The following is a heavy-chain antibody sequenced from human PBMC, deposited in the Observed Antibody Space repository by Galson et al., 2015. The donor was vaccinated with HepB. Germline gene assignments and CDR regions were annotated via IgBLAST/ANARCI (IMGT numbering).Heavy chain of an antibody. J-gene: IGHJ4*02. CDR1: GFTFSSYA. Sequence: SLRLSCAASGFTFSSYAMNWVRQAPGKGLEWISSISASGGHTYYADSVKGRFTISRDNSKNTLYLQMSSLRADDTAVYSCAKDLETGYSTSWFPFDYWGQGTLVTVSS. CDR2: ISASGGHT. D-gene: IGHD6-13*01. V-gene: IGHV3-23*01. CDR3: AKDLETGYSTSWFPFDY.